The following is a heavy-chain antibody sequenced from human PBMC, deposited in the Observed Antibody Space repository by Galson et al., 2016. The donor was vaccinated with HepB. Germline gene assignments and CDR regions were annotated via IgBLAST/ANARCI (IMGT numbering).Heavy chain of an antibody. D-gene: IGHD3-3*01. J-gene: IGHJ5*02. CDR2: IYYSGST. V-gene: IGHV4-61*01. CDR1: GGSVSSGRYY. CDR3: AREPDFWSGYRWFDP. Sequence: ETLSLTCTVSGGSVSSGRYYWSWIRQPPGKGLEWIGYIYYSGSTNYNPSLKSRVNISEDTSKKQFSLKLTSVTAADTAVYYCAREPDFWSGYRWFDPWGQGTLVTVSS.